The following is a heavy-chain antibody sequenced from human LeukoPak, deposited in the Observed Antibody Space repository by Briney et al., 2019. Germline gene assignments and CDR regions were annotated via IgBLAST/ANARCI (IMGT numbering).Heavy chain of an antibody. CDR3: ALLTGGYYDSSGYYRVIDY. Sequence: GGSLRLSCAASGFTFDDYAMHWVRQAPGKGLEWVSLISGDGGSTYYADSVKGRFTISRDNSKNSLYLQMNSLRTEDTALYYCALLTGGYYDSSGYYRVIDYWGQGTLVTVSS. V-gene: IGHV3-43*02. CDR2: ISGDGGST. D-gene: IGHD3-22*01. CDR1: GFTFDDYA. J-gene: IGHJ4*02.